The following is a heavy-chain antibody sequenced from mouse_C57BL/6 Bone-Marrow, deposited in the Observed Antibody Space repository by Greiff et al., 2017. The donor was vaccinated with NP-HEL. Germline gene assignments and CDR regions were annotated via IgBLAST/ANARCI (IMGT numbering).Heavy chain of an antibody. D-gene: IGHD1-1*01. J-gene: IGHJ1*03. Sequence: EVQVVESGEGLVKPGGSLKLSCAASGFTFSSYAMSWVRQTPEKRLEWVAYISSGGDYIYYADTVKGRFTISRDNARNTLYLQMSSLKSEDTAMYYGTRDRDGSSNWYFDVWGTGTTVTVSS. CDR2: ISSGGDYI. CDR1: GFTFSSYA. CDR3: TRDRDGSSNWYFDV. V-gene: IGHV5-9-1*02.